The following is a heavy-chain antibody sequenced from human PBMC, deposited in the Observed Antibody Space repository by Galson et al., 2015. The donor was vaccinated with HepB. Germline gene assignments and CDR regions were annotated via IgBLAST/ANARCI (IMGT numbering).Heavy chain of an antibody. CDR2: ISYDGNNQ. D-gene: IGHD5-24*01. CDR3: AGDALDRADFRDGNWATNWFDP. Sequence: SLRLSCAASGFTFNRYTIHWVRQAPGRGLEWVAVISYDGNNQYYTDSVKGRFTVSRDNSKNTLYLQMNTLTEEDTGVYYCAGDALDRADFRDGNWATNWFDPWGQGTLVTVSS. CDR1: GFTFNRYT. V-gene: IGHV3-30-3*01. J-gene: IGHJ5*02.